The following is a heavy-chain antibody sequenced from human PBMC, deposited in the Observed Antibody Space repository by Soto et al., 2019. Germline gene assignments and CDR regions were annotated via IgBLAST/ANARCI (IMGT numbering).Heavy chain of an antibody. V-gene: IGHV1-69*01. CDR3: AIGKVTASPVVNYYGMVV. J-gene: IGHJ6*02. D-gene: IGHD2-21*02. CDR2: IIPIFGTA. Sequence: QVQLVQSGAEVKKPGSSVKVSCKASGGTFSSYAISWVRQAPGQGLEWMGGIIPIFGTANYAQKFQGRVTITADEATITAYVVRSSVRSEDTAVYYCAIGKVTASPVVNYYGMVVWVQGPTFTVSS. CDR1: GGTFSSYA.